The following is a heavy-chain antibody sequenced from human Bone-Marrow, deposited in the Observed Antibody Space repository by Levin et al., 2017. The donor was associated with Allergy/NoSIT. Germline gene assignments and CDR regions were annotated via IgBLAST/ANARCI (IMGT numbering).Heavy chain of an antibody. J-gene: IGHJ4*02. CDR1: GGTFNNYP. CDR2: IIPLFMTS. V-gene: IGHV1-69*06. Sequence: SVKVSCKASGGTFNNYPVTWVRQAPGLGLQYMGQIIPLFMTSNYAHHFQGRVTLSADKFTGTVYMELSSLRSDDTAVYYCASHNQFDRNFNSWGQGTLVTVSS. D-gene: IGHD3-22*01. CDR3: ASHNQFDRNFNS.